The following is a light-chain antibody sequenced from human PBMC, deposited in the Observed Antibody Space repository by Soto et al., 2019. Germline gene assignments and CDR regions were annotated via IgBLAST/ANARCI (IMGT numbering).Light chain of an antibody. V-gene: IGLV1-40*01. Sequence: QSVLTQPPSLSGTPGQRVTISCSGSSSNIGGNTVHWYQHLPGTAPKLLIYGNNNRPSGVPDRFSGSKSGTSASLAITGLQAEDEADYYCQSYDSSLSGRVFGGGTKLTVL. J-gene: IGLJ3*02. CDR1: SSNIGGNT. CDR2: GNN. CDR3: QSYDSSLSGRV.